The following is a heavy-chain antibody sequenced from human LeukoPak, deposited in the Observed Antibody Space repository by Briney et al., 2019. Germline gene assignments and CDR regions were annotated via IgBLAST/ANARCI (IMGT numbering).Heavy chain of an antibody. V-gene: IGHV3-15*01. Sequence: GGSLRLSCAASGFTFSNAWMSWVRQAPGKGLEWVGRIKSKTDGGTTDYAAPVKGRFTISRDDSKNTLYLQMNSLKTEDTAVYYCTTDDHHASGYSSGWYPWWGQGTLVTVSS. D-gene: IGHD6-19*01. CDR2: IKSKTDGGTT. CDR3: TTDDHHASGYSSGWYPW. CDR1: GFTFSNAW. J-gene: IGHJ4*02.